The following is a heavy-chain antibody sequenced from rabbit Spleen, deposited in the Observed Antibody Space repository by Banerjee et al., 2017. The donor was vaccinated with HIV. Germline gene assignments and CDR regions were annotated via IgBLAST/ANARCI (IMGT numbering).Heavy chain of an antibody. V-gene: IGHV1S45*01. CDR3: AGNGGGGIL. Sequence: QEQLVESGGGLVKPEGSLKLSCTASGFSFSNKAVMCWVRQAPGKGLEWITCINMVTGKSVYASWAKGRFIMSRTSSTTITLQMTSLTAADTATYFCAGNGGGGILWGPGTLVTVS. CDR1: GFSFSNKAV. J-gene: IGHJ4*01. CDR2: INMVTGKS. D-gene: IGHD2-1*01.